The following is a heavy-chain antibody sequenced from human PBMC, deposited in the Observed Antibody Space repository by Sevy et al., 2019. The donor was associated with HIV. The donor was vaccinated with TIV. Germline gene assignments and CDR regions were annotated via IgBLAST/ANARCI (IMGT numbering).Heavy chain of an antibody. D-gene: IGHD6-19*01. Sequence: SETLSLTCTVSGGSISTNSYYWGWIRQPPGKGLEWIGTIYYSGSTYYNPSLKSRVTISVDTSKNQFSLKLSSVTAADTAVYYCARLSWYSSGCLWFDTWGQGTLVTVSS. CDR1: GGSISTNSYY. V-gene: IGHV4-39*01. CDR2: IYYSGST. J-gene: IGHJ5*02. CDR3: ARLSWYSSGCLWFDT.